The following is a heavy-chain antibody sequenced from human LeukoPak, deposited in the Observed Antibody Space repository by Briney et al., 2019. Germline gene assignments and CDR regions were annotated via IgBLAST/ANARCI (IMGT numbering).Heavy chain of an antibody. Sequence: SETLSLTCTVSGGSISSSSYYWGWIRRPPGKGLEWIGSIYYSGSTYYNPSLKSRVTISVDTSKNQFSLKLSSVTAADTAVYYCARDAADYYDSSGYYHDYWGQGTLVTVSS. V-gene: IGHV4-39*07. CDR3: ARDAADYYDSSGYYHDY. J-gene: IGHJ4*02. CDR1: GGSISSSSYY. D-gene: IGHD3-22*01. CDR2: IYYSGST.